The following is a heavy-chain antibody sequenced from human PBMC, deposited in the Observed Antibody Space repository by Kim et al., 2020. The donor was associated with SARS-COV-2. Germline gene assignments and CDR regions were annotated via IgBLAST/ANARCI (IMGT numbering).Heavy chain of an antibody. CDR3: ARGSGSYYDSNWFDP. CDR2: INPNSGGT. V-gene: IGHV1-2*02. D-gene: IGHD1-26*01. CDR1: GYTFTGYY. Sequence: ASVKVSCKASGYTFTGYYMHWVRQAPGQGLEWMGWINPNSGGTNYAQKFQGRVTMTRDTSISTAYMELSRLRSDDTAVYYCARGSGSYYDSNWFDPWGQGTLVTVSS. J-gene: IGHJ5*02.